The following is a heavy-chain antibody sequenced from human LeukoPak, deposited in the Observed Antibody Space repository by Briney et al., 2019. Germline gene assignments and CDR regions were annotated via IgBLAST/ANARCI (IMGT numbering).Heavy chain of an antibody. V-gene: IGHV1-8*01. Sequence: GASVKVSCKASGYTFTSYDINWVRQATGQGLECRGWMNPNSGNTGYAQKFQGRVTMTRNTSISTAYMELSSLRSEDTAVYYCARGLGEPGSNWLDPWGQGTLVTVSS. CDR2: MNPNSGNT. CDR3: ARGLGEPGSNWLDP. CDR1: GYTFTSYD. J-gene: IGHJ5*02. D-gene: IGHD1-14*01.